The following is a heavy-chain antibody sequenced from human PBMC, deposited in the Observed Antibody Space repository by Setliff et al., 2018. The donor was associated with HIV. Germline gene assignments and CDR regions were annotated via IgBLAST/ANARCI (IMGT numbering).Heavy chain of an antibody. CDR2: IYSAGDT. J-gene: IGHJ6*03. CDR3: ARRASPPSGPYSQYYMDV. V-gene: IGHV4-39*02. CDR1: GGSIRSSSHY. D-gene: IGHD2-21*01. Sequence: PSETLSLTCTVSGGSIRSSSHYWGWIRQPPGRELGKGLEWIGSIYSAGDTYYSPSLKSRVTISIDTTKNRFSLKLTSVTAADTAVYYCARRASPPSGPYSQYYMDVWGRGTSVTVS.